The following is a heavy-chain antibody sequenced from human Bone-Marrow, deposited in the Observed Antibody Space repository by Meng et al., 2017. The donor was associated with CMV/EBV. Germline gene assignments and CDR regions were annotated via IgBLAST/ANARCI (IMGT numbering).Heavy chain of an antibody. Sequence: GESLKISCAASGFTFSGSAMHWVRQASGKGLEWVGRIRSKANTYATAYAASVKGRFTISRDDSQNTAYLQMYSLKTEATAVYYCPYGSGSFDAYYYYGMDVWGQGTTVTVSS. D-gene: IGHD3-10*01. CDR1: GFTFSGSA. CDR3: PYGSGSFDAYYYYGMDV. J-gene: IGHJ6*02. V-gene: IGHV3-73*01. CDR2: IRSKANTYAT.